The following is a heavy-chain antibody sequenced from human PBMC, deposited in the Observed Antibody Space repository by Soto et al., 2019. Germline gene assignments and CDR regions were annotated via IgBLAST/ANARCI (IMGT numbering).Heavy chain of an antibody. V-gene: IGHV4-4*02. D-gene: IGHD6-13*01. Sequence: QVQLQESDPGLVRPSGTLSLTCAVSGGSISSTNWWRWVRQPPGKGLEWIGEIYHSGSTNYNPSLKSRVTMSVDKTKNQFSLRLSSVTAADTAVYYCARAVAAALCRPPLTFWGQGTLFTVSS. CDR2: IYHSGST. CDR3: ARAVAAALCRPPLTF. CDR1: GGSISSTNW. J-gene: IGHJ4*02.